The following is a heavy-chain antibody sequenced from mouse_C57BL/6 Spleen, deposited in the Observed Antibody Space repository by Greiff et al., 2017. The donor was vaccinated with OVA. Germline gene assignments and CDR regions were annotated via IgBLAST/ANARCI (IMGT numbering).Heavy chain of an antibody. Sequence: HLVESGGGLVKPGGSLKLSCAASGFTFSSYAMSWVRQTPEKRLEWVATISDGGSYTYYPDNVKGRFTISRDNAKNNLYLQMSHLKSEDTAMYYCAREARGNYFDYWGQGTTLTVSS. CDR3: AREARGNYFDY. D-gene: IGHD3-3*01. CDR1: GFTFSSYA. CDR2: ISDGGSYT. V-gene: IGHV5-4*01. J-gene: IGHJ2*01.